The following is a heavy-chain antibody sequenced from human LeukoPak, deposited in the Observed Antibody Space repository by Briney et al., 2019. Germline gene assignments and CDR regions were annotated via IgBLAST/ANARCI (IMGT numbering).Heavy chain of an antibody. CDR3: TFYGDSGDY. V-gene: IGHV3-73*01. Sequence: GGSLRLSCAASGFIYSGSAMHWVRQASGKGLEWVGRIRSKANSYATAYAASVKGRFTISRDDSKNTAYLQMNSLKPEDTAVYYCTFYGDSGDYWGQGTLVTVSS. J-gene: IGHJ4*02. CDR1: GFIYSGSA. CDR2: IRSKANSYAT. D-gene: IGHD4-17*01.